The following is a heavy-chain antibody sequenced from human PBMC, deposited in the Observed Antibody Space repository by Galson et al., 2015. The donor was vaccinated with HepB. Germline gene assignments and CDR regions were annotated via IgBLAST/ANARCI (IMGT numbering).Heavy chain of an antibody. Sequence: SVKVSCKASGYTFTGYYMRWVRQAPGQGLEWMGWINPNSGGTNYAQKFQGRVTMTRDTSISTAYMELSRLRSDDTAVYYCAIRIAAAGTGGWDYWGQGTLVTVSS. V-gene: IGHV1-2*02. CDR3: AIRIAAAGTGGWDY. CDR1: GYTFTGYY. J-gene: IGHJ4*02. D-gene: IGHD6-13*01. CDR2: INPNSGGT.